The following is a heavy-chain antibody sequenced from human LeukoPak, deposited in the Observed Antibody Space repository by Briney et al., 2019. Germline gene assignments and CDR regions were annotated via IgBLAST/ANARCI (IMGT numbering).Heavy chain of an antibody. V-gene: IGHV4-59*01. J-gene: IGHJ6*03. CDR1: GGSISSYY. Sequence: SETLSLTCTVSGGSISSYYWSWIRQPPGRGMEWIGYTYYSGSTKYNPSLKRRVTISVDTSKNQFSLKLSSVTAADKAVYYCARVGSYRYYSSYYYMDVWGKGTTVTVSS. CDR2: TYYSGST. CDR3: ARVGSYRYYSSYYYMDV. D-gene: IGHD1-26*01.